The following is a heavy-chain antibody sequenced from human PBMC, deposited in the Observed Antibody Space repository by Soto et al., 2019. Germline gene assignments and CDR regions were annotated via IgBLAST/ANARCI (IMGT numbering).Heavy chain of an antibody. V-gene: IGHV1-2*04. CDR3: ARDRSFVQECWFDP. Sequence: ASVKVSCKASGYTFTDYYIHWVRQAPGQGLEWMGWINPNSGVTNYAQKFQGSVTMTRDTSISTAHMELSRLRSDDTPVYYCARDRSFVQECWFDPWGQGTLVTVSS. CDR2: INPNSGVT. D-gene: IGHD1-1*01. J-gene: IGHJ5*02. CDR1: GYTFTDYY.